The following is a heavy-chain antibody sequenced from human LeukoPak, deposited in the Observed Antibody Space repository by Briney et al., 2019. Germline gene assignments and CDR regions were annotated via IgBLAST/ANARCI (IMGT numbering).Heavy chain of an antibody. J-gene: IGHJ4*02. CDR3: ARTSNYWSPYFDY. CDR2: IHNSGNS. V-gene: IGHV4-59*01. D-gene: IGHD1-1*01. CDR1: GDSISGYY. Sequence: SETPSLTCSVSGDSISGYYWSWIRQPPGKGLEWIAYIHNSGNSNYNPSLKSRVTISIDTSKNKFSLKLTSVTAADTAVYYCARTSNYWSPYFDYWGQGALVTVSS.